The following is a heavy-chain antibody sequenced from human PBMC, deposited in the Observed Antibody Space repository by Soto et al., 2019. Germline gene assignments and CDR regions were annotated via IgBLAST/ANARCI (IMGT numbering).Heavy chain of an antibody. CDR3: AREDHRGSYHSGY. J-gene: IGHJ4*02. CDR2: IYYSGST. Sequence: PSETLSLTCTVSGGSISSGGYYWSWIRQHPGKGLEWIGYIYYSGSTYYNPSLKSRVTISVDTSKNQFSLKLSSVTAADTAVYYCAREDHRGSYHSGYWGQGTLVTVSS. CDR1: GGSISSGGYY. D-gene: IGHD1-26*01. V-gene: IGHV4-31*03.